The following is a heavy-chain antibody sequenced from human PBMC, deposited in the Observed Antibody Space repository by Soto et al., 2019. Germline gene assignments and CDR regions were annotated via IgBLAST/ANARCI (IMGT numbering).Heavy chain of an antibody. CDR3: ARGASITIFGVVISYYYYGMDV. J-gene: IGHJ6*02. V-gene: IGHV1-46*01. CDR1: GYTFTSYY. D-gene: IGHD3-3*01. Sequence: GASVKVSCKASGYTFTSYYMHWVRQAPGQGLEWMGIINPSGGSTSYAQKFQGRVTMTRDTSTSTVYMELSSLRSEDTAVYYCARGASITIFGVVISYYYYGMDVWGQGTTVTVSS. CDR2: INPSGGST.